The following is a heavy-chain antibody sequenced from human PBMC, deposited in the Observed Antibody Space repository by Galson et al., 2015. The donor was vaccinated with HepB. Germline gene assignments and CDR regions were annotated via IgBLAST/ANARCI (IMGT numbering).Heavy chain of an antibody. CDR1: GYTLTELS. V-gene: IGHV1-24*01. CDR2: FDPEDGET. CDR3: ATEGGYSYGYSPRGAKWFDP. J-gene: IGHJ5*02. Sequence: SVKVSCKVSGYTLTELSMHWVRQAPGKGLEWMGGFDPEDGETIYAQKFQGRVTMTEDTSTDTAYMELSSLRSEDTAVYYCATEGGYSYGYSPRGAKWFDPWGQGTLVTVSS. D-gene: IGHD5-18*01.